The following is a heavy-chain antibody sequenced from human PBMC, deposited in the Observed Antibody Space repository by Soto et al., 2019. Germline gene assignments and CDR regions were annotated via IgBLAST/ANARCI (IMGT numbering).Heavy chain of an antibody. Sequence: EVQLVESGGGLVQPGGSLTLSCAASGFTVSNHWMYWVRQAPGRGLESISRIKTDGTYTDYADSVKGRFTISRDNAKNMLYLQMDSLRPEDTAVYYCARPKGAAYSAFDVWGQGTVVTVSS. CDR1: GFTVSNHW. D-gene: IGHD2-21*01. CDR2: IKTDGTYT. V-gene: IGHV3-74*01. CDR3: ARPKGAAYSAFDV. J-gene: IGHJ3*01.